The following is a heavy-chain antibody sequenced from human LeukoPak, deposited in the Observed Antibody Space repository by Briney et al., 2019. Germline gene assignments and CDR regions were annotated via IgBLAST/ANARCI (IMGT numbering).Heavy chain of an antibody. Sequence: GGSLRLSCAASGFTFSTYWMHWVRQAPGKGLVWVSGLNSDGSITGYVDSVKGRFTISRDNAKNSVYLQMNSLRAEDTALYYCAREGPRYYFDYWGQGTLVTVSS. CDR1: GFTFSTYW. CDR3: AREGPRYYFDY. V-gene: IGHV3-74*01. J-gene: IGHJ4*02. CDR2: LNSDGSIT.